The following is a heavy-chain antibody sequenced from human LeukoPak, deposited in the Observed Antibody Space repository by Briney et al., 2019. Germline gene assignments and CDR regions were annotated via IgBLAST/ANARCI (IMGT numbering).Heavy chain of an antibody. CDR3: APQSRLEPHYYYYYYMDV. D-gene: IGHD1-1*01. CDR2: INPNSGGT. Sequence: GASVKVSCKASGYTFTGYYMHWVRQAPGQGLEWMGWINPNSGGTNYAQKFQGSVTMTRDTSISTAYMELSGLRSDYTAVYYCAPQSRLEPHYYYYYYMDVWGKGTTVTVSS. V-gene: IGHV1-2*02. CDR1: GYTFTGYY. J-gene: IGHJ6*03.